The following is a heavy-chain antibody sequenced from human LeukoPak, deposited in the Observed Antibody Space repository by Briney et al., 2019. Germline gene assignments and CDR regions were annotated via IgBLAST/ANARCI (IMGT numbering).Heavy chain of an antibody. Sequence: ASVKVSCKASGYTFAGYYIHWVRQAPGQGLEWMGWINPDSGGTKSAQKFQGRVTMTRDTPINTAYMELSRLASDDTAVYYCARAPGSGYAFDSWGQGTQVTVSS. J-gene: IGHJ4*02. CDR1: GYTFAGYY. CDR3: ARAPGSGYAFDS. CDR2: INPDSGGT. V-gene: IGHV1-2*02. D-gene: IGHD5-12*01.